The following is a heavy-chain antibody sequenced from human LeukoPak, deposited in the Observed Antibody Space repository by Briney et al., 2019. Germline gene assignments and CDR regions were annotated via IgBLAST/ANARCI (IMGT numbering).Heavy chain of an antibody. Sequence: SETLSLTCAVYVESFSGYYWTWIRQPPGKGLEWIGEINHSGSTNYNPSLKSRVTISVDTSKNQFSLRLSSVTAADTAVYYCARRAEYGSPFYFYYYMDVWGKGTTVTVSS. D-gene: IGHD6-6*01. CDR2: INHSGST. V-gene: IGHV4-34*01. J-gene: IGHJ6*03. CDR3: ARRAEYGSPFYFYYYMDV. CDR1: VESFSGYY.